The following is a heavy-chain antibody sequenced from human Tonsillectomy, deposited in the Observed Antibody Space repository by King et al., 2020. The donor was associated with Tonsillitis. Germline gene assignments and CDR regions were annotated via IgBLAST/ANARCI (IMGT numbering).Heavy chain of an antibody. CDR2: LYWDDDK. CDR3: AHKSVYDSSGYSFDY. V-gene: IGHV2-5*02. CDR1: GFSLSTSGVG. D-gene: IGHD3-22*01. Sequence: ITLKESGPTLVKPTQTLTLTCTFSGFSLSTSGVGGGWIRQPPGKALEWLALLYWDDDKRYSPFLQSRLTITKDTSKNQVVLTMTNMDPVDTATYYCAHKSVYDSSGYSFDYWGQGTLVTVSS. J-gene: IGHJ4*02.